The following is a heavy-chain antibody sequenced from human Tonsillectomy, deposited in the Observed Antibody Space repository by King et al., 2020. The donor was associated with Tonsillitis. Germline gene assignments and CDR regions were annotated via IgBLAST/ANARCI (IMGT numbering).Heavy chain of an antibody. CDR3: AREERKDYYDSSGTFDY. CDR2: ISAYNGNT. V-gene: IGHV1-18*01. Sequence: QLVQSGAEVKKPGASVKVSCKASGYTFTSYGISWVRQAPGQGLEWMGWISAYNGNTNYAQKLQGRVTMTTDTSTSTAYMELRSLRSDDTAVYYCAREERKDYYDSSGTFDYWGQGTLVTVSS. J-gene: IGHJ4*02. CDR1: GYTFTSYG. D-gene: IGHD3-22*01.